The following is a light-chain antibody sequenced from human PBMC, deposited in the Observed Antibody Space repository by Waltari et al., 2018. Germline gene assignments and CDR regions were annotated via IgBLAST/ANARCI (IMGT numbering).Light chain of an antibody. V-gene: IGKV3-15*01. CDR1: QSVSSN. J-gene: IGKJ3*01. Sequence: EIMMTQSPATLSVYPGERATLSCRASQSVSSNLAWHQQKPGQAPRLLIYGASSRATGIPARFSGSGSGTEFTLTISSLQSEDFAVYYCQQYSSWPPTFGPGTKVDIK. CDR3: QQYSSWPPT. CDR2: GAS.